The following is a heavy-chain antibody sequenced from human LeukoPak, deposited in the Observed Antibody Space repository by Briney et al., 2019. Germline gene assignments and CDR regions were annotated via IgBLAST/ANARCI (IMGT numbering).Heavy chain of an antibody. CDR2: ISYDGSNK. J-gene: IGHJ5*02. Sequence: PGGSLRLSCAASGITFSSYAMHWVRQAPGKGLEWVAVISYDGSNKYYADSVKGRFTISRDNSKNTLYLQMNSLRAEDTAVYYCARDIMNRLVTWGQGTLVTVSS. D-gene: IGHD3-16*01. V-gene: IGHV3-30*04. CDR3: ARDIMNRLVT. CDR1: GITFSSYA.